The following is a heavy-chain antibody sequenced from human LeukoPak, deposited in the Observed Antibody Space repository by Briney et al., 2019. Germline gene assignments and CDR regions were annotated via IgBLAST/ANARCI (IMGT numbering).Heavy chain of an antibody. CDR1: GYTFTSYA. V-gene: IGHV7-4-1*02. CDR2: INTNTGNP. J-gene: IGHJ5*02. Sequence: ASVKVSCKASGYTFTSYAMNWVRQAPGQGLEWMGWINTNTGNPTDAQGFTGRFVFSLDTSVSTAYLQISSLKAEDTAVYYCAREDYDILTGYYLNWFDPWGQGTLVTVSS. CDR3: AREDYDILTGYYLNWFDP. D-gene: IGHD3-9*01.